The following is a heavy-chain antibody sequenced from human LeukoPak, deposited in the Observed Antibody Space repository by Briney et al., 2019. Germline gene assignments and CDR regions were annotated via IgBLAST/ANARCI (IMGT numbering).Heavy chain of an antibody. CDR3: AKATTVTTGRYFDY. CDR1: GFTFDDYA. Sequence: GRSLRLSCAASGFTFDDYAMHWVRQALGKGLEWVSGISWNSGSIGYADSVKGRFTISRDNAKNSLYLQMNSLRAEDTALYYCAKATTVTTGRYFDYWGQGTLVTVSS. V-gene: IGHV3-9*01. J-gene: IGHJ4*02. CDR2: ISWNSGSI. D-gene: IGHD4-17*01.